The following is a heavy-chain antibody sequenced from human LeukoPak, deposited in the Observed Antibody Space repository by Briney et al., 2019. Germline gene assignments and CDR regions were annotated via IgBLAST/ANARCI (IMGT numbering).Heavy chain of an antibody. D-gene: IGHD6-19*01. CDR2: IYYSGST. J-gene: IGHJ5*02. CDR1: GGSISSYY. CDR3: ARGGIAVAGTIWFDP. V-gene: IGHV4-59*01. Sequence: PSETLSLTCTVSGGSISSYYWSWIRQPPGKGLEWIGYIYYSGSTNYNPSLKSRDTISVDTSKNQFYLKLSSVTAADTAVYYCARGGIAVAGTIWFDPWGQGTLVTVPS.